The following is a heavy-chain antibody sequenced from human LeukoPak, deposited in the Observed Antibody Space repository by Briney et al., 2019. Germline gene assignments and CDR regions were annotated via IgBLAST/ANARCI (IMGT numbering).Heavy chain of an antibody. V-gene: IGHV5-51*01. J-gene: IGHJ4*02. Sequence: GESLKISCKGSGYTFNTYWIVWVRQMPGKSLEWMGIIYPGDSDTRYSPSFQGQVTISADKSISTAYLQWSSLKASDTAMYFCARHNREYASDSPLDYWGQGTLVTVSS. CDR1: GYTFNTYW. CDR3: ARHNREYASDSPLDY. CDR2: IYPGDSDT. D-gene: IGHD1-14*01.